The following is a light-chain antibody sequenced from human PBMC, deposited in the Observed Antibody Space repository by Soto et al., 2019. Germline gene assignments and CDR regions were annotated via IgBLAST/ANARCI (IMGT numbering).Light chain of an antibody. CDR1: SSDVGGYNY. CDR2: DVG. V-gene: IGLV2-14*03. Sequence: QSVLTQPASVSGAPGQSIAISCTGTSSDVGGYNYVSWYQHHPGKAPKLMVYDVGNRPSGVSNRFSGSKSGNTASLTISGLQAEDEADYYRSSYTSSSTYVFGTGTKDTVL. CDR3: SSYTSSSTYV. J-gene: IGLJ1*01.